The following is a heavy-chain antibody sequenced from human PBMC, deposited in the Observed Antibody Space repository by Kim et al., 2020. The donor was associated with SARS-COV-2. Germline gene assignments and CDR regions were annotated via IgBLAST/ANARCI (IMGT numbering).Heavy chain of an antibody. J-gene: IGHJ4*02. V-gene: IGHV3-48*02. CDR3: AREEGGSVSFFS. D-gene: IGHD3-10*01. Sequence: YADSVKGRSTISRDNAKTSLYLQMNSLGDEDTAVYYCAREEGGSVSFFSGGQGTLVTVSS.